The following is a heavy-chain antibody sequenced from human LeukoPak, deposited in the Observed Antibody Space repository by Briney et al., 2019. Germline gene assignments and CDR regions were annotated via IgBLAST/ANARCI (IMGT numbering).Heavy chain of an antibody. CDR2: ISADGTST. CDR1: RFTSDDFG. CDR3: AKETDN. J-gene: IGHJ4*02. Sequence: PGGSLGLSCATSRFTSDDFGIHGVRQAPGKGVEWVCFISADGTSTFYADSVRGRFTISRDNSKNSLYLQMNSLRTEDTAFYYCAKETDNWGQGTLVTVSS. V-gene: IGHV3-43*02.